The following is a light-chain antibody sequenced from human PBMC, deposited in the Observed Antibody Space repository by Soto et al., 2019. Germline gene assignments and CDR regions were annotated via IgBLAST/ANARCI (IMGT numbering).Light chain of an antibody. V-gene: IGKV1-39*01. CDR3: QQSYRTPRT. CDR2: AAS. Sequence: DIQMTQSPSSLSASVGDRVTITCRASQSISSYLNWYQQKPGKAPKFLIYAASSLQSGVPSRFSGSGSGTDFTLTISSLQPEDFATYYCQQSYRTPRTCGQGTKVEIK. CDR1: QSISSY. J-gene: IGKJ1*01.